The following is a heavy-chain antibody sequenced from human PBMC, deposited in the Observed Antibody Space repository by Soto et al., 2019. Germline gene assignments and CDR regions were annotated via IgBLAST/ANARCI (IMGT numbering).Heavy chain of an antibody. D-gene: IGHD6-13*01. CDR3: ARHSQIAAAPWFDP. J-gene: IGHJ5*02. CDR2: IYYSGST. V-gene: IGHV4-59*08. CDR1: GGSISSYY. Sequence: PSETLSLTCTVSGGSISSYYWSWIRQPPGKGLEWIGYIYYSGSTNYNPSLKSRVTISVDTSKNQFSLKLSSVTAADTAVYYCARHSQIAAAPWFDPWGQGTLVTVSS.